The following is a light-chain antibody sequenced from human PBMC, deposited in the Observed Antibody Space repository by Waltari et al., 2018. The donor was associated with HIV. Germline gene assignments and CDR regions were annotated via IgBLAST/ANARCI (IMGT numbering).Light chain of an antibody. CDR1: QRLERRDGNTF. Sequence: EVVMTQSPLSLPVALGHTASISCWSSQRLERRDGNTFLIWFHQRPGQSPKRLISRVSARDSGVPDRFSASGSGTDFTLKISRVEPEDVGVYYCKQDTYPPLTFGGGTRVEIK. CDR2: RVS. J-gene: IGKJ4*01. V-gene: IGKV2-30*02. CDR3: KQDTYPPLT.